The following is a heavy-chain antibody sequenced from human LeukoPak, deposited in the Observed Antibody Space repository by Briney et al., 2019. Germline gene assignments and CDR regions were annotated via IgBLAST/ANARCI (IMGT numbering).Heavy chain of an antibody. Sequence: GGSLRLSCAASEFTFSSYWMSWVRQAPGKGLEWVANINQDGSEKYYVDSVKGRFTISRDNAKNSVYLQMNSLRAEDTAVYYCARVGAYYYDKGAFDIWGQGTMVTVSS. CDR3: ARVGAYYYDKGAFDI. CDR1: EFTFSSYW. J-gene: IGHJ3*02. D-gene: IGHD3-22*01. CDR2: INQDGSEK. V-gene: IGHV3-7*01.